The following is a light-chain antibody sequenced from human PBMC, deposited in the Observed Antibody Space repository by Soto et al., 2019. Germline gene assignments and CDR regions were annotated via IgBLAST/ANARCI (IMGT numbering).Light chain of an antibody. J-gene: IGKJ4*01. Sequence: DIQMTQSPSSLSASVGDRVTITCRASQSISSYLNWYQQKPGKAPKLLIYAASSLQSGVPSRFSGRGARTAPPRTTRSLHPDEFATYHCQQRYSTPLTFGGGTTVEIK. CDR2: AAS. V-gene: IGKV1-39*01. CDR3: QQRYSTPLT. CDR1: QSISSY.